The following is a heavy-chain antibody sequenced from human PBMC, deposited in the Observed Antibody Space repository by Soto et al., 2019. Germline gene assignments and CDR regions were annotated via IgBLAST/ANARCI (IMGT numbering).Heavy chain of an antibody. J-gene: IGHJ4*02. CDR3: ARVVAAEASRLDY. D-gene: IGHD2-15*01. V-gene: IGHV3-33*01. Sequence: GGSLRLSCAASGFTFSSYGMHWVRQAPGKGLEWVAVIWYDGSNKYYADSVKGRFTISRDNSKNTLYLQMNSLRAEDTAVYYCARVVAAEASRLDYWGQGTLVTVSS. CDR1: GFTFSSYG. CDR2: IWYDGSNK.